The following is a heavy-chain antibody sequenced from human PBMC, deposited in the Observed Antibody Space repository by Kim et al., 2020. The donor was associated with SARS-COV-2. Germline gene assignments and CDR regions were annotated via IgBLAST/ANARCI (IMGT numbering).Heavy chain of an antibody. CDR3: ARTTDF. D-gene: IGHD3-3*01. J-gene: IGHJ4*02. V-gene: IGHV1-3*01. CDR2: AGNGDT. Sequence: AGNGDTKYSQKFKGRDTLARDTSASTHYLELSSLTSEDTAVYYCARTTDFWGQGTLVTVSS.